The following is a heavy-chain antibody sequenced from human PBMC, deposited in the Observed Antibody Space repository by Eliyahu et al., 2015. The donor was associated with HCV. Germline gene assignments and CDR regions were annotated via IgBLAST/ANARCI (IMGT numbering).Heavy chain of an antibody. V-gene: IGHV4-34*01. CDR3: ARGRYYYGSGPNGLTGSTDY. D-gene: IGHD3-10*01. J-gene: IGHJ4*02. CDR2: INHSGST. Sequence: QVQLQQWGAGLLKPSETLSLTCAVYGGSFSGYYXSWIRQPPGKGLEWIGEINHSGSTNYNPSLKSRVTISVDTSKNQFSLKLSSVTAADTAVYYCARGRYYYGSGPNGLTGSTDYWGQGTLVTVSS. CDR1: GGSFSGYY.